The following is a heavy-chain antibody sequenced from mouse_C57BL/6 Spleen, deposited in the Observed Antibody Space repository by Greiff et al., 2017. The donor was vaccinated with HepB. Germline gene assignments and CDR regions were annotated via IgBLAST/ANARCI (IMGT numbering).Heavy chain of an antibody. CDR3: ARAAQATTWFAY. CDR1: GYTFTSYW. Sequence: QVQLQQSGTELVKPGASVKLSCKASGYTFTSYWMHWVKQRPGQGLEWIGNINPSNGGTNYNEKFKSKATLTVDKSSSTAYMQLSSLTSEDSAVYYCARAAQATTWFAYGGKGTLVTVSA. D-gene: IGHD3-2*02. CDR2: INPSNGGT. V-gene: IGHV1-53*01. J-gene: IGHJ3*01.